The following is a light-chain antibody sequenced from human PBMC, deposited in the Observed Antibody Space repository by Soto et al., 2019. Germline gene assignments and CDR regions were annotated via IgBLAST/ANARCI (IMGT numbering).Light chain of an antibody. CDR3: QQYDNWPT. CDR1: QTISSF. V-gene: IGKV3-20*01. J-gene: IGKJ1*01. Sequence: EIVLTQSPDTLSLSPGEGATLSCRASQTISSFLAWYQQKRGQAPRLLIHGASNRATGIPDRFSGSGSGTDFTLTITRLEPEDFAVYYCQQYDNWPTFGQGTKVDNK. CDR2: GAS.